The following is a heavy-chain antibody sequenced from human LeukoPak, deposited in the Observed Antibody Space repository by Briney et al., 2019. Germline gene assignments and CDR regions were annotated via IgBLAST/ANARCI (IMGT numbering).Heavy chain of an antibody. D-gene: IGHD5-18*01. Sequence: GGSLRLSCAASGFTFSSYEMNWVRQALGKGLEWVSYISNSGSTIYYADSVKGRFTISRDNAKNSLYVQMNSLRAEDTAVHYCARGVGNNYGYPDYWGQGTLVTVSS. V-gene: IGHV3-48*03. CDR3: ARGVGNNYGYPDY. CDR1: GFTFSSYE. CDR2: ISNSGSTI. J-gene: IGHJ4*02.